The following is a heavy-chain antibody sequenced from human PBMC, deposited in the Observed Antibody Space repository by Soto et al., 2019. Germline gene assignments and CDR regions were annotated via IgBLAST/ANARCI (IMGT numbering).Heavy chain of an antibody. CDR1: GFTVSSNY. CDR2: IYSGGST. Sequence: EVQLVETGGGLIQPGGSLRLSCAASGFTVSSNYMSWVRQAPGKGLEWVSVIYSGGSTYYADSVRGRFTISRDNSKNTLYLQMKSLRAEDTAVYYCERDPPATRHGMDVWGQGTTVTVSS. V-gene: IGHV3-53*02. J-gene: IGHJ6*02. CDR3: ERDPPATRHGMDV.